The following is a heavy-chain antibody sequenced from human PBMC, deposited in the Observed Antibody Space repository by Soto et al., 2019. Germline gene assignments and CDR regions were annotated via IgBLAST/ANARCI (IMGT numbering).Heavy chain of an antibody. Sequence: EVQLLESGGGLVQPGGSLRLSCAAPGWTFRTYAMTWVRQAPGKGLEWVSIISGSGGSTYYADSVKGRFTVSRDNSKNTLYVQMNSLRAEDTAVYYCAKWTCSGGSCYFDYWGQGTLVTVSS. J-gene: IGHJ4*02. CDR3: AKWTCSGGSCYFDY. V-gene: IGHV3-23*01. D-gene: IGHD2-15*01. CDR1: GWTFRTYA. CDR2: ISGSGGST.